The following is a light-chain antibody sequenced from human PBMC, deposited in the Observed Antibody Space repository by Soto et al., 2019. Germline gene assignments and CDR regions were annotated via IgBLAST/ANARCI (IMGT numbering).Light chain of an antibody. Sequence: DIPMTRSASTLSASVGGRVTITCRASQSISSWLAWYQQKPGKAPKLLIYDASSLERGVPSRFSGSGSGTEFTLTISSLQPDDFATYYCQQYNSYSWTFGQGTKVDIK. CDR3: QQYNSYSWT. CDR1: QSISSW. V-gene: IGKV1-5*01. J-gene: IGKJ1*01. CDR2: DAS.